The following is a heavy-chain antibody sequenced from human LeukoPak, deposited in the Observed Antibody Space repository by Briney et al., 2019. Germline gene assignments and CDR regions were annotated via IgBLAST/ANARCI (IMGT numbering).Heavy chain of an antibody. CDR1: GGSISSYY. V-gene: IGHV4-59*01. CDR2: IYYSVST. Sequence: SETLSLTCTVSGGSISSYYWSWIRQPPGKGLEWIGYIYYSVSTNYNPSLKSRVTISVDTSKNQFSLKLSSVTAADTAGYYCASGGVVRGLGNGFDPWGQGTLVTVSS. D-gene: IGHD3-10*01. CDR3: ASGGVVRGLGNGFDP. J-gene: IGHJ5*02.